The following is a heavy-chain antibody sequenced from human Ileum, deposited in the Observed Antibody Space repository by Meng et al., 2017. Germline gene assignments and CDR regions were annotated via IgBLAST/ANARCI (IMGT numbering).Heavy chain of an antibody. CDR3: ARGKAIPDF. Sequence: QLHLQVSGPGLVKPSGTLSLTGTVSGGSISGSYWSWIRQFPGKGLEWIVYTYYSVTTNYNPSLRGRVTMSVDTSRAQFSLKLTSVTAADTAIYYCARGKAIPDFWGQGTLVTVSS. CDR2: TYYSVTT. D-gene: IGHD2-2*02. V-gene: IGHV4-59*08. CDR1: GGSISGSY. J-gene: IGHJ4*02.